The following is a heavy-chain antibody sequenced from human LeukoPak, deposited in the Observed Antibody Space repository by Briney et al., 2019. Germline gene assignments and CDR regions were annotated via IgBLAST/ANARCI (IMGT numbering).Heavy chain of an antibody. CDR1: GGTFSSYA. J-gene: IGHJ4*02. D-gene: IGHD7-27*01. Sequence: GASVKVSCKASGGTFSSYAISWVRQAPGQGLEWMGRIIPIFGTANYAQKFQGRDTITTDEPTSTAYMELSSLRSEDTAVYYCASHNWGSSYYFDYWGQGTLVTVSS. CDR2: IIPIFGTA. CDR3: ASHNWGSSYYFDY. V-gene: IGHV1-69*05.